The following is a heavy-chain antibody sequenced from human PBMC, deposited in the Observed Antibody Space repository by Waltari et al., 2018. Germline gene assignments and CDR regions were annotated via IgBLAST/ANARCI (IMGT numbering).Heavy chain of an antibody. CDR1: GGSFSGYY. CDR2: INHSGRT. Sequence: QVQLQQWGAGLLKPSETLSLTCAVYGGSFSGYYWSWIRQPPGKGLEWIGEINHSGRTNSNPSLKSRVTRSVDTSKNQFSLKLSFGTAADTAVYYCAGGCALGVLRFWEWLPRYYYGMDVWGQGTTVTVSS. CDR3: AGGCALGVLRFWEWLPRYYYGMDV. D-gene: IGHD3-3*01. V-gene: IGHV4-34*01. J-gene: IGHJ6*02.